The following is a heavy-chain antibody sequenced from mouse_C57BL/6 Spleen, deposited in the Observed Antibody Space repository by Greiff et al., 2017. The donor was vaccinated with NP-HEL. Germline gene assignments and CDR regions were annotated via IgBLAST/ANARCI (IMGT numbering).Heavy chain of an antibody. D-gene: IGHD1-1*01. CDR2: IDPSDSYT. J-gene: IGHJ1*03. CDR3: ARGSYDFDV. Sequence: VQLQQPGAELVKPGASVKLSCKASGYTFTSYWMQWVKQRPGQGLEWIGEIDPSDSYTNYNQKFKGKATLTVDTSSSTAYMQLSSLTSEDSAVYYCARGSYDFDVWGTGTTVTVSS. CDR1: GYTFTSYW. V-gene: IGHV1-50*01.